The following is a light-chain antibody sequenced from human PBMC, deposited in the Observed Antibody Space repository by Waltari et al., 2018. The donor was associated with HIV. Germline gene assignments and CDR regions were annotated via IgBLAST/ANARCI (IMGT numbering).Light chain of an antibody. Sequence: VLTQSPGTLSVSPGERATLSCRASQRIDTPSASWYQPKTGQHARLIIDGASTRAAGIPARFSGSGSGIDGTLTISSLQPEDFASYYCLQDFNLPGAFGQGIRVEIK. J-gene: IGKJ1*01. CDR2: GAS. V-gene: IGKV3D-7*01. CDR3: LQDFNLPGA. CDR1: QRIDTPS.